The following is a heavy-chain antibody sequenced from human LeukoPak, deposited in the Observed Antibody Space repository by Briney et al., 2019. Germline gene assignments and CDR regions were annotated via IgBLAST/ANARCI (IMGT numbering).Heavy chain of an antibody. D-gene: IGHD3-10*01. CDR3: ARGSIGPVGLWFGELPYYYYGMDV. J-gene: IGHJ6*02. CDR2: ISTYNGNT. V-gene: IGHV1-18*01. Sequence: ASVKVSCKASGYTFTTHSINWLRQAPGQGLEWMGWISTYNGNTNCAQKLQGRVTMTTDTSTSTAYMELRSLRSDDTAVYYCARGSIGPVGLWFGELPYYYYGMDVWGQGTTVTVSS. CDR1: GYTFTTHS.